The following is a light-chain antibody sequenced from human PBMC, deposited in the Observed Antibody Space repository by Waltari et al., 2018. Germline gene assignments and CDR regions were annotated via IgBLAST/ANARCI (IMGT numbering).Light chain of an antibody. V-gene: IGLV7-46*01. CDR1: AGAVTGDHH. J-gene: IGLJ2*01. Sequence: HAVVTQEPSLTVSPGGTVTPTCDSSAGAVTGDHHPYWFQQKPGQAPRTLIYDTYIKHPWPPACFAGFLLGGEAALTLSSAQAYDEADYNCLLSSRDARVFGGGTRVTVL. CDR3: LLSSRDARV. CDR2: DTY.